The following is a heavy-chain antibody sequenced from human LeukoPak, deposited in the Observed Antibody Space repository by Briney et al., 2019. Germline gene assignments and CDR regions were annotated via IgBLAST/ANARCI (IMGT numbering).Heavy chain of an antibody. CDR1: GGTFSSYA. V-gene: IGHV1-69*05. Sequence: SVKVSCKASGGTFSSYAISWVRQAPGQGLEWMGGIIPIFGTANYAQKFQGRVTITTDESTSTAYIELSSLRSEDTAVYYCASIAAAGTGYYYYMDVWGKGTTVTVSS. CDR3: ASIAAAGTGYYYYMDV. D-gene: IGHD6-13*01. CDR2: IIPIFGTA. J-gene: IGHJ6*03.